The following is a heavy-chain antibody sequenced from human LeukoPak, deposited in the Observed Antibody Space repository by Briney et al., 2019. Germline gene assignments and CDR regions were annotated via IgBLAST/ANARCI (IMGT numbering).Heavy chain of an antibody. D-gene: IGHD4-17*01. CDR2: IYYSGST. V-gene: IGHV4-59*01. CDR3: ARDQDYGDYVFDY. J-gene: IGHJ4*02. CDR1: GGSISSYY. Sequence: PSETLSLTCTVSGGSISSYYWSWLRQPPGKGLEWIGYIYYSGSTNKNPSLKSRVTISVDTSKNQFSLKLSSVTAADTAVYYCARDQDYGDYVFDYWGQGTLVTVSS.